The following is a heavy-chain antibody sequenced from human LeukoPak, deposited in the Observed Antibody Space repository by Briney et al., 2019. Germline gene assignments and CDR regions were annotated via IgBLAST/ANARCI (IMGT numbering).Heavy chain of an antibody. V-gene: IGHV1-46*02. J-gene: IGHJ4*02. D-gene: IGHD1-14*01. CDR2: INPSAGST. CDR1: GYTFNSYY. CDR3: ARGTQGPSGRDY. Sequence: GTSVKVSCKASGYTFNSYYMHWVRQAPGQGLEWMGIINPSAGSTSYAQKFQGRVTTTRDTSTSTVYMELSSLRSEDTAVYYCARGTQGPSGRDYWGQGTLVTVSS.